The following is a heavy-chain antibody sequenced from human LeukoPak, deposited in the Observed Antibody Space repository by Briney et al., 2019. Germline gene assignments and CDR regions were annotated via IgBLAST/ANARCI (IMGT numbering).Heavy chain of an antibody. J-gene: IGHJ6*02. V-gene: IGHV3-7*01. D-gene: IGHD2-8*01. CDR3: ARDKWTHYYYYGMDV. CDR2: IKQDGSEK. Sequence: RGSLRLSCAASGFTFSSYWMSWVRQAPGKGLEWVANIKQDGSEKYYVDSVKGRFTISRDNAKNSLYLQMNSLRAEDTAVYYCARDKWTHYYYYGMDVWGQGTTVTVSS. CDR1: GFTFSSYW.